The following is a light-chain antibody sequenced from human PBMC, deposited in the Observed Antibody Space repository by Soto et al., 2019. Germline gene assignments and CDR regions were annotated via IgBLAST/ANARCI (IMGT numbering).Light chain of an antibody. CDR2: AAS. CDR1: QNIASY. V-gene: IGKV1-39*01. Sequence: DIQMTQSPSSLSASVGDRVTITCRASQNIASYLNWYQQRPGKAPELLIYAASSLQSGVPWRFSGSGSGTEFTLTTDTLQPEELASYYCQQNYNVPRTFGPGTKVEI. J-gene: IGKJ1*01. CDR3: QQNYNVPRT.